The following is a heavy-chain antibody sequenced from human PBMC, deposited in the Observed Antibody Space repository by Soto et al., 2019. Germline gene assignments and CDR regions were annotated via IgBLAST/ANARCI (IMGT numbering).Heavy chain of an antibody. V-gene: IGHV3-21*06. CDR2: ISSTTNYI. Sequence: GGSLRLSCAAYGFTFTRYSMNWVRQAPGKGLEWVSSISSTTNYIYYGDSMKGRFTISRDNAKNSLYLEMNSLRAEDTAVYYCARGSRDSYPGSRIFDLWGRGTRVTVSS. CDR3: ARGSRDSYPGSRIFDL. J-gene: IGHJ4*02. D-gene: IGHD3-10*01. CDR1: GFTFTRYS.